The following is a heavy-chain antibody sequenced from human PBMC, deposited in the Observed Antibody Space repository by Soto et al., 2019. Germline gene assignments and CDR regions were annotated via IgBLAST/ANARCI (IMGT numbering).Heavy chain of an antibody. D-gene: IGHD2-15*01. J-gene: IGHJ4*02. Sequence: TSETLCLTYPVSGGSIYRSGYYWGWIRQPPGRGLEWIGNIDYNGVTYSNPSLKSRVTISRDTSKNQFSLKLTSVTAADTALYYCGKVLVGATGHTDSDSWGPGTLVTVSS. V-gene: IGHV4-39*01. CDR2: IDYNGVT. CDR1: GGSIYRSGYY. CDR3: GKVLVGATGHTDSDS.